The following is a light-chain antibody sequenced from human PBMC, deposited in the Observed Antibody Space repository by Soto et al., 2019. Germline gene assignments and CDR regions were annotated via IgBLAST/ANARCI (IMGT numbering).Light chain of an antibody. CDR1: SSDVGGYNY. V-gene: IGLV2-8*01. Sequence: QSVLTQPPSASGSPGQSVTISCTGTSSDVGGYNYVSWYQQHPGKAPKFIIYEVTKRPSGVPDRFSGSKSGNTSSLTGSGRPAEEEADYCCSAYASRNDFVFGTGTKLTVL. CDR2: EVT. J-gene: IGLJ1*01. CDR3: SAYASRNDFV.